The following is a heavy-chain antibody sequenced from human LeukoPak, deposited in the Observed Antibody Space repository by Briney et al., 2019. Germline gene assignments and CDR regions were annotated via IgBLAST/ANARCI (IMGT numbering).Heavy chain of an antibody. CDR2: ISAYNGNT. CDR1: GYTFTSYG. Sequence: HWASVKVSCKASGYTFTSYGISWVRQAPGQGLEWMGWISAYNGNTNYAQKLQGRVTMTTDTSTSTAYMELRSLRSDDTAVYYCARGVSSYDFWSGPTPAWYYMDVWGKGTTVTVSS. J-gene: IGHJ6*03. CDR3: ARGVSSYDFWSGPTPAWYYMDV. V-gene: IGHV1-18*01. D-gene: IGHD3-3*01.